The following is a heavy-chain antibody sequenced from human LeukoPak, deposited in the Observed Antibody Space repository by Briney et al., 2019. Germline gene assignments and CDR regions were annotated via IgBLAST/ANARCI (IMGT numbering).Heavy chain of an antibody. CDR2: ISYDESNK. CDR1: GFTFSNYA. D-gene: IGHD2-8*01. V-gene: IGHV3-30-3*01. J-gene: IGHJ6*02. CDR3: ARNSNGVDV. Sequence: GGSLRLSCAASGFTFSNYAMHWVRQAPGKGLEWVALISYDESNKKYADSVKGRFTISRDNSKNTLYLQMTSLRAEDTAVFYCARNSNGVDVWGQGTTVTVSS.